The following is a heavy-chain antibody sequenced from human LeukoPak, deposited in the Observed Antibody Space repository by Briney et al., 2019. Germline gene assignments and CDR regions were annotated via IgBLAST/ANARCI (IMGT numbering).Heavy chain of an antibody. V-gene: IGHV3-23*01. CDR1: GFTFSDYY. D-gene: IGHD5-18*01. J-gene: IGHJ4*02. CDR3: AKDSVGGYSYGSFDY. Sequence: PGGSLRLSCAASGFTFSDYYMSWLRQAPGKGLEWVSAISGSGGSTYYADSVKGRFTISRDNSKNTLYLQMNSLRAEDTAVYYCAKDSVGGYSYGSFDYWGQGTLVTVSS. CDR2: ISGSGGST.